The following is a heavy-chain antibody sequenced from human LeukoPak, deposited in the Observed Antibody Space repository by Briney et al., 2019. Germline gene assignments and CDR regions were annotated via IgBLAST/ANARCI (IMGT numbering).Heavy chain of an antibody. J-gene: IGHJ4*02. CDR2: ISPDGTTT. CDR1: GFPFSRDS. Sequence: GGSLRLSCAASGFPFSRDSMHWVRHSPGKGLVWLSRISPDGTTTNYADSVKGRFTISRDNAKNTLYLQMNSLRDEDTAVYYCASDVAYKFDYWGQGTLVTFSS. D-gene: IGHD5-24*01. V-gene: IGHV3-74*01. CDR3: ASDVAYKFDY.